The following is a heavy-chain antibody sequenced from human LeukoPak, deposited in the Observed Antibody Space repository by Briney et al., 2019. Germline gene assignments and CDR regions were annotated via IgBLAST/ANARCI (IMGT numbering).Heavy chain of an antibody. CDR1: SFTFSNYA. Sequence: PGGSLRLSCAASSFTFSNYAMSWVRQAPGKGLEWVSVIGGSGDSTYYADSVEGRFTISRDNSKNTLYLQMNSLRAEDTAVYYCAKGHDSSGYSQTFFDYWGQGTLVTVSS. D-gene: IGHD3-22*01. CDR2: IGGSGDST. J-gene: IGHJ4*02. CDR3: AKGHDSSGYSQTFFDY. V-gene: IGHV3-23*01.